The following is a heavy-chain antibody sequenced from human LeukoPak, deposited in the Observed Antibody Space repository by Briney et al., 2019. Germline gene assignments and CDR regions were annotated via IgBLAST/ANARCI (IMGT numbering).Heavy chain of an antibody. CDR1: GASISGTDYN. V-gene: IGHV4-31*03. Sequence: SETLSLTCTVSGASISGTDYNWTWTRHHPGEGLEWLGFIHFSGTIYYNPSLRSRLIISADTAKNQMSLKLSSVTAADTAVYYCAAGGDTAKGGKYWGQGTQVTVSS. J-gene: IGHJ4*02. CDR3: AAGGDTAKGGKY. CDR2: IHFSGTI. D-gene: IGHD5-18*01.